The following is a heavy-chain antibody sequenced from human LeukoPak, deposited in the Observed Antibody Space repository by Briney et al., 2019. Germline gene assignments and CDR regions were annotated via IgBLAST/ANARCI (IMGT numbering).Heavy chain of an antibody. CDR2: ISGSGGST. D-gene: IGHD3-22*01. CDR3: AKDPTHYYDSSGYYY. J-gene: IGHJ4*02. V-gene: IGHV3-23*01. CDR1: GFTFSRYA. Sequence: PGGSLRLSCAASGFTFSRYAMSWVRQAPGKGLEWVSAISGSGGSTYYADSVKGRFTISRDNSRNTLYLQMNSLRAEDTAVYYCAKDPTHYYDSSGYYYWGQGTLVTVSS.